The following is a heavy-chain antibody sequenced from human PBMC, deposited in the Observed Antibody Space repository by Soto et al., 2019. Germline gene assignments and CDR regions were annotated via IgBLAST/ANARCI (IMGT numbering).Heavy chain of an antibody. V-gene: IGHV3-23*01. CDR3: AKAYYYDSSGYSDYFDY. D-gene: IGHD3-22*01. CDR1: GFTFSSYA. Sequence: GGSLRLSCAASGFTFSSYAMSWVRQAPGKGLEWVSAISGSGGSTSYADSVKGRFTISRDNSKNTLYLQMNSLRAEDTAVYYCAKAYYYDSSGYSDYFDYWGQGTLVTVSS. J-gene: IGHJ4*02. CDR2: ISGSGGST.